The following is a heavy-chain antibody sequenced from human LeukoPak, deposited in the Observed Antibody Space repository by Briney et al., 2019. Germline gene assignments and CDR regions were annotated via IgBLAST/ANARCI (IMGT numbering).Heavy chain of an antibody. D-gene: IGHD3-16*01. CDR3: ARVLPPGYVYMDV. J-gene: IGHJ6*03. V-gene: IGHV4-38-2*02. CDR2: ISHSGNT. Sequence: SETLSLTYTVSGYSISSGYYWGWLRQPPGKGLEWIGSISHSGNTYYKSSLKSRVAISVDTSKNQFPLKLSSVTAADTAVYYCARVLPPGYVYMDVWGKGTTVTVSS. CDR1: GYSISSGYY.